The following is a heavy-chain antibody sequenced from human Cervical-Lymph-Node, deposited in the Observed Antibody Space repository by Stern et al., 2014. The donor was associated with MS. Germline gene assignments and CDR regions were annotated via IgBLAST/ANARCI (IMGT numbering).Heavy chain of an antibody. CDR3: AKDISSGRWEAQYYYGMDV. CDR2: IIWTSGSM. D-gene: IGHD6-19*01. CDR1: RFNFADYA. V-gene: IGHV3-9*01. Sequence: EVQLVQSGGGLVQPGRSLRLSCAGSRFNFADYAMHWVRQAPGRGLEWVSSIIWTSGSMEYADSVKGRFTISRDNAKNSLYLQMDSLRVEDTAIYYCAKDISSGRWEAQYYYGMDVWGQGTTVTVSS. J-gene: IGHJ6*02.